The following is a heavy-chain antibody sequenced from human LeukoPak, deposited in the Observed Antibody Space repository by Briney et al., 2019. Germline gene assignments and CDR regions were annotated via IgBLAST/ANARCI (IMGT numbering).Heavy chain of an antibody. CDR1: GFTFDDYA. Sequence: GGSLRLSCAASGFTFDDYAMHWVRQAPGKGLEWVSGISWNSGSIGHADSVKGRFTISRDNAKNSLYLQMNSLRAEDTALYYCAKAPGRGRYSSGWWGQGTLVTVSS. CDR2: ISWNSGSI. V-gene: IGHV3-9*01. CDR3: AKAPGRGRYSSGW. D-gene: IGHD6-19*01. J-gene: IGHJ4*02.